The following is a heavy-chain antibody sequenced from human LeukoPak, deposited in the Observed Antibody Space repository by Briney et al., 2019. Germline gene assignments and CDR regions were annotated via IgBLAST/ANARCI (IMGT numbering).Heavy chain of an antibody. Sequence: GESLKISCKGSGYSFTSYWIGWVRQMPGKGLEWMGIIYPGDSDTRYSPSFQGQVTISADKSISTAYLQWSSLKASDTAMYYCARHDVEYDILTGAHDYWGQGTLVTVSS. V-gene: IGHV5-51*01. CDR3: ARHDVEYDILTGAHDY. CDR2: IYPGDSDT. CDR1: GYSFTSYW. J-gene: IGHJ4*02. D-gene: IGHD3-9*01.